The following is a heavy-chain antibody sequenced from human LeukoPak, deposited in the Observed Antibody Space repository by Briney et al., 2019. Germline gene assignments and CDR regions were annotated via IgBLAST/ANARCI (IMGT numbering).Heavy chain of an antibody. Sequence: SETLSLTCTVSDGSISSSTYYWGWLRQPPGKGLEWIGSIYYSGSTYYNPSLKSRVTMSVDTSRNQFSLKLSSVTAADTAVYYCARHIVGATMRIDYWGQGTLVTVSS. D-gene: IGHD1-26*01. CDR2: IYYSGST. CDR3: ARHIVGATMRIDY. V-gene: IGHV4-39*01. CDR1: DGSISSSTYY. J-gene: IGHJ4*02.